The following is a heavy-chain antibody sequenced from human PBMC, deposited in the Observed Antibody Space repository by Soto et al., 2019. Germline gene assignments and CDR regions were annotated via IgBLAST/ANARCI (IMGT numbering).Heavy chain of an antibody. D-gene: IGHD4-17*01. CDR1: GGSISTGGYY. V-gene: IGHV4-31*03. Sequence: QVQLQESGPGLVKPSQTLSLTCTVSGGSISTGGYYWTWIRQHPGKGLEWIGYIYYSGSTYYNPSLKSRFTISVDTSKNQFSLKLSSVTAADTAVYYCARGLSVTLCDNWGQGTLVTVSS. CDR2: IYYSGST. CDR3: ARGLSVTLCDN. J-gene: IGHJ4*02.